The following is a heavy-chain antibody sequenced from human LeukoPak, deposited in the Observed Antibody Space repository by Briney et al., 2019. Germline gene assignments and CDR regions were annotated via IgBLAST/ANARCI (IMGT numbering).Heavy chain of an antibody. D-gene: IGHD6-13*01. V-gene: IGHV3-21*01. Sequence: GGSLRLSCAASGFTFSSYSMNWVRQAPGKGLEWVSSISSSSSYIYYADSVKGRFTISRDNAKNSLYLQMNSLRAEDTAVYYCARTPPGEQLEGLHDYWGQGTLVTVSS. CDR1: GFTFSSYS. J-gene: IGHJ4*01. CDR3: ARTPPGEQLEGLHDY. CDR2: ISSSSSYI.